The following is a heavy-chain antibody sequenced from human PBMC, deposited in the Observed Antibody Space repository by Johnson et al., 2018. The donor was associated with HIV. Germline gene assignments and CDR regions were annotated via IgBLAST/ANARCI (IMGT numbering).Heavy chain of an antibody. CDR3: AKDRMYDYGDYGGAFDI. V-gene: IGHV3-64*07. J-gene: IGHJ3*02. Sequence: VQLVESGGGVVQPGGSLRLSCAASGFTFSSYGMHWVRQAPGKGLEYVSAISSNGDSTYYADSVKGRFTISRDNSKNTLFLQMGSLRAEDMAVYYCAKDRMYDYGDYGGAFDIWGQGTMVTVSS. D-gene: IGHD4-17*01. CDR1: GFTFSSYG. CDR2: ISSNGDST.